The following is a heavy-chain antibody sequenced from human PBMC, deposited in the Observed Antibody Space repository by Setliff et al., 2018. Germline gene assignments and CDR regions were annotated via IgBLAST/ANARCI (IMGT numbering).Heavy chain of an antibody. D-gene: IGHD1-26*01. CDR2: ISGSGDST. J-gene: IGHJ4*02. V-gene: IGHV3-23*01. CDR1: GFTFSNYA. Sequence: PGGSLRLSCVASGFTFSNYAMAWVRQAPGKGLEWVSAISGSGDSTYYADSVKGRFTISRDNAKNSLYLQMNSLRAEDTAVYYCARDSGKFSFDFWGQGTLVTVSS. CDR3: ARDSGKFSFDF.